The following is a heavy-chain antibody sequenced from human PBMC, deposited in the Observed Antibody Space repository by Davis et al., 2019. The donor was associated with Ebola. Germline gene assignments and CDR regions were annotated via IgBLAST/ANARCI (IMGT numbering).Heavy chain of an antibody. CDR2: IRSKANSYAT. CDR3: TGSGGSAGDY. V-gene: IGHV3-73*01. Sequence: GGSLRLSCAASGFTFCGSAMHWVRQASGKGLEWVGRIRSKANSYATAYAASVKGRFTISRDDSKNTAYLQMNSLKTEDTAVYYCTGSGGSAGDYWGQGTLVTVSS. J-gene: IGHJ4*02. D-gene: IGHD2-15*01. CDR1: GFTFCGSA.